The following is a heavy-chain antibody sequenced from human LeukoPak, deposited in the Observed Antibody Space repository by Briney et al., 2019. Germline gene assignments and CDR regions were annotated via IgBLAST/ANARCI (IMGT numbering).Heavy chain of an antibody. J-gene: IGHJ5*02. CDR3: ARGGVVVPAAPWGGNWFDP. D-gene: IGHD2-2*01. V-gene: IGHV4-31*03. CDR2: IYYSGST. Sequence: SQTLSLTCTVSGGSISSGGYYWSWIRQHPGKGLEWIGYIYYSGSTYYNPSLKSRVTISVDTSKNQFSLKLSSVTAADTAVYYCARGGVVVPAAPWGGNWFDPWGQGTLVTVSS. CDR1: GGSISSGGYY.